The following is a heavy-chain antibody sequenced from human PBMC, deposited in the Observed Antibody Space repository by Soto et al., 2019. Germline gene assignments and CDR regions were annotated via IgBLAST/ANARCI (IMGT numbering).Heavy chain of an antibody. CDR3: ARDKDRKQLGGNYYSAIDG. Sequence: QVQLVQSGAEVKKPGSSVTVSCKASGGTFGNSAISWVRQAPGQGLEWMGGIIPIFSTPDYAQKFQGRVTITAEDSQSTAEREFTSLRSEDSAVYSWARDKDRKQLGGNYYSAIDGWGQGTTVTVTS. CDR2: IIPIFSTP. CDR1: GGTFGNSA. V-gene: IGHV1-69*12. D-gene: IGHD3-3*02. J-gene: IGHJ6*02.